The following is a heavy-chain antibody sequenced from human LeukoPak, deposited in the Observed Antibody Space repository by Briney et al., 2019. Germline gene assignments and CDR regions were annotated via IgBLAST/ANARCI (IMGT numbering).Heavy chain of an antibody. D-gene: IGHD6-13*01. J-gene: IGHJ4*02. Sequence: GGSLRLSCAASGFTFSSYAMSWVRQAPGKGLEWVSAISGSGSSTYYADSVKGRFTISRDNSKSTLYLQMNSLRAEDTAVYYCAKTMEQLVQFDYWGQGTLVTVSS. CDR3: AKTMEQLVQFDY. CDR2: ISGSGSST. CDR1: GFTFSSYA. V-gene: IGHV3-23*01.